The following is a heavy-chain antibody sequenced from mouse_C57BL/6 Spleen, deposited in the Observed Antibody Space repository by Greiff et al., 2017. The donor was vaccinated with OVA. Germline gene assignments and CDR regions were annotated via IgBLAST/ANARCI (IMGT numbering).Heavy chain of an antibody. V-gene: IGHV14-4*01. J-gene: IGHJ3*01. Sequence: EVQLQQSGAELVRPGASVKLSCTASGFNIKDDYMHWVKQRPEQGLEWIGWIDPENGDTEYASKFQGKATITADTTSNTAYLQLSSLTSEDTAGYYCTTRERFAYWSQGTLVTVSA. CDR1: GFNIKDDY. CDR2: IDPENGDT. CDR3: TTRERFAY.